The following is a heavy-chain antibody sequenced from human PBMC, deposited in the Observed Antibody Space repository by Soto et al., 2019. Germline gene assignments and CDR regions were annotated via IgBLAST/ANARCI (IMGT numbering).Heavy chain of an antibody. CDR3: SRIAVSGPRTGFDY. V-gene: IGHV4-39*01. Sequence: SETLSLTCSVSGDSISNSSYLWGWVRQPPGKGLQWIGSVSHIGSTNYNPSLKSRLTISVGTTKTQSSLRLDSVTAADTAVYYCSRIAVSGPRTGFDYWGQGILVTVSS. J-gene: IGHJ4*02. D-gene: IGHD6-19*01. CDR2: VSHIGST. CDR1: GDSISNSSYL.